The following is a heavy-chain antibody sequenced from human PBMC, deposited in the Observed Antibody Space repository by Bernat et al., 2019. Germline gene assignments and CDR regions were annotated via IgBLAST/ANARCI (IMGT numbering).Heavy chain of an antibody. CDR2: ISTYNTNT. CDR3: ARDHCSGGSCYLDF. D-gene: IGHD2-15*01. CDR1: GYTYTSHG. V-gene: IGHV1-18*01. Sequence: QVQLAQSGAVLKKPGASVKVSCKASGYTYTSHGISWVRQAPGDRLEWMGWISTYNTNTKYAEKFQDRVTISSDTSTSTADMELRSLRSDDTAIYYCARDHCSGGSCYLDFWGQGTLVTVSS. J-gene: IGHJ4*02.